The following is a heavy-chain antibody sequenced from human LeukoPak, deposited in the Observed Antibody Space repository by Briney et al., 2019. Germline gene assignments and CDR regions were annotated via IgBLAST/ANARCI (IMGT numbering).Heavy chain of an antibody. Sequence: SETLSLTCTVSGGSISGHYWSWIRQPPGKGLEWIGYIYYTGSTDYNPSLKSRVTISVDTSKNQFSLTLNSVTAADTAVYYCARGGSSGSYYKTFDSWGQGTLVTVSS. CDR2: IYYTGST. V-gene: IGHV4-59*11. D-gene: IGHD3-10*01. J-gene: IGHJ4*02. CDR3: ARGGSSGSYYKTFDS. CDR1: GGSISGHY.